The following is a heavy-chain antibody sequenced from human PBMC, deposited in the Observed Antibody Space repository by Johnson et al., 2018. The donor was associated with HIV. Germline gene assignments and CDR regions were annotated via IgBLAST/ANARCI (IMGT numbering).Heavy chain of an antibody. J-gene: IGHJ3*01. CDR1: GFTFSSYA. V-gene: IGHV3-23*04. D-gene: IGHD6-13*01. CDR3: SRPWGASSSPDSFDL. Sequence: EVQLVESGGGVVQPGKSLRLFCAASGFTFSSYAMHWVRQAPGKGLEWVAGISGSGGSTNYADSVKGRFTISRDNSKNTLYLQMNSLRAEDTAVYYCSRPWGASSSPDSFDLWGQGTMVTVSS. CDR2: ISGSGGST.